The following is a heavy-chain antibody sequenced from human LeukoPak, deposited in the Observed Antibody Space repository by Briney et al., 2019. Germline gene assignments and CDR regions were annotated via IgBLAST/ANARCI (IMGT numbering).Heavy chain of an antibody. V-gene: IGHV5-10-1*01. D-gene: IGHD2-21*02. Sequence: GESLKISCKGSGYSFSSYWISWVRQMPAKGLEWMGRIDPSDSNTKYSPSFQGHVTISADKSISTAYLQWSSLKASDTAMYYCARLTYCGGDCPVYWGQGTLVTVSS. CDR3: ARLTYCGGDCPVY. CDR1: GYSFSSYW. J-gene: IGHJ4*02. CDR2: IDPSDSNT.